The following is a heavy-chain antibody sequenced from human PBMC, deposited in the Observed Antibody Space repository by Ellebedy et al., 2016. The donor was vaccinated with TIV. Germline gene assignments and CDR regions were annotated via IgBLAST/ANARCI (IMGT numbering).Heavy chain of an antibody. CDR3: AHRLGGVNSRGFYSHWYFDV. CDR1: GFSLSTSGVG. Sequence: SGPTLVKPTQTLTLTCSFSGFSLSTSGVGVGWIRQPPGKALDCLALIYWNDDTRYRPTLKSRLTITKDTSKNQVVLTLTNVDPVDTATYYCAHRLGGVNSRGFYSHWYFDVWGRGTLVTVSS. CDR2: IYWNDDT. V-gene: IGHV2-5*01. J-gene: IGHJ2*01. D-gene: IGHD3-22*01.